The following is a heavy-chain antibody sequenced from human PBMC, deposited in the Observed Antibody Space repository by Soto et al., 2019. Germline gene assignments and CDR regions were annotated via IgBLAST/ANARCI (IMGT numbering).Heavy chain of an antibody. Sequence: EAQLVESGGGLVKPGGSLRLSCAGSGFTFSNAWMNWVRQAPGKGLEWVGQFKSKTAGGTTDYAAPVKGRFIISRADSRKSLYLQLTSLKVEDTAVYYCATVLSMAGTLSWFDTWGQVTLVTAAS. J-gene: IGHJ5*01. V-gene: IGHV3-15*07. CDR1: GFTFSNAW. D-gene: IGHD6-19*01. CDR3: ATVLSMAGTLSWFDT. CDR2: FKSKTAGGTT.